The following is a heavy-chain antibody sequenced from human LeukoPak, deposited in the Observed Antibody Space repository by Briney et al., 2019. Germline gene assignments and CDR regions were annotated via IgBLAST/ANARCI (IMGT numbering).Heavy chain of an antibody. CDR2: INHSGST. J-gene: IGHJ4*02. CDR3: ARGSEEMTAVTEHPKSCYFDY. Sequence: PSETLSLTCAVYGGSFSVYYWCWIRQPPGKGLEWIGEINHSGSTNYNPSLKSRVTISVDTSKNQFSLKLSSVTAAHTAVYYCARGSEEMTAVTEHPKSCYFDYWGQGTLVTVSS. CDR1: GGSFSVYY. D-gene: IGHD4-17*01. V-gene: IGHV4-34*01.